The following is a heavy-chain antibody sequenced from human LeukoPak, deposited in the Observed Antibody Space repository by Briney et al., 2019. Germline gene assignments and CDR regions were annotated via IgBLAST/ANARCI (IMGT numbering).Heavy chain of an antibody. D-gene: IGHD4/OR15-4a*01. J-gene: IGHJ3*01. CDR1: GYTXTGYY. Sequence: ASVKVSCKASGYTXTGYYMHWVRQAPGQGLEWMGWINPNSGATNYAQKFQGRVTMTRDTSISTAYMELSRLRSDDTAVYYCASATLVPVFVWGQGTMVTVSS. CDR2: INPNSGAT. CDR3: ASATLVPVFV. V-gene: IGHV1-2*02.